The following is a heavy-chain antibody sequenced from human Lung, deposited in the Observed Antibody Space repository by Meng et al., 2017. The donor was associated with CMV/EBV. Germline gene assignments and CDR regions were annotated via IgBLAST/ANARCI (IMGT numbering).Heavy chain of an antibody. CDR2: INHSGST. CDR1: GESFSGYY. V-gene: IGHV4-34*01. Sequence: SETLSLTCAVYGESFSGYYWTWIRQPPGKGLEWIGEINHSGSTNYNPSLKSRVTVSVDTSKKQFSLKLSSVTAADTALYYCARGPHKNRYGGNSPRGYYYGMDVWGQGTTVNVSS. J-gene: IGHJ6*01. D-gene: IGHD4-23*01. CDR3: ARGPHKNRYGGNSPRGYYYGMDV.